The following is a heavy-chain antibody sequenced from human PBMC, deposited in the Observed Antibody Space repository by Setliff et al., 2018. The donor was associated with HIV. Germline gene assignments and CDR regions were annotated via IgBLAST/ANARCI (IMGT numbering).Heavy chain of an antibody. CDR1: GGSISGYY. V-gene: IGHV4-59*01. CDR3: ASEDYYYDSSGSYRWWESVSYYFDP. J-gene: IGHJ5*02. CDR2: IHHSGRT. Sequence: SETLSLTCTVSGGSISGYYWSWIRQPPGKGLEWIGDIHHSGRTNYNPSLKSRVTISVDTSKNQFSLKLNSVTAADTAVYYCASEDYYYDSSGSYRWWESVSYYFDPWGHGTLVTVSS. D-gene: IGHD3-22*01.